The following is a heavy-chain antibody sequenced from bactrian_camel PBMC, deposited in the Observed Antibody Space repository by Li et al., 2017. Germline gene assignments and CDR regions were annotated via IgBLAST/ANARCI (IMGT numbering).Heavy chain of an antibody. V-gene: IGHV3S25*01. CDR1: GFTYSANC. J-gene: IGHJ3*01. CDR3: AADPPVRRCGSSWEQYSYG. D-gene: IGHD6*01. Sequence: QLVESGGGSVQAGGSLRLSCTAFGFTYSANCIGWFRQAPGKEREGVAVIYTGADSTYYAESAKGRFTISQDYARNTVYLQMNDLKPEDTAIYYCAADPPVRRCGSSWEQYSYGHWGRGP. CDR2: IYTGADST.